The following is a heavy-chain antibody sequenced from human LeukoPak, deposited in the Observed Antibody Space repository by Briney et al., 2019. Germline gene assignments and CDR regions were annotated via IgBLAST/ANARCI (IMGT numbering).Heavy chain of an antibody. CDR1: GFTFRTYG. CDR3: AELGITMIGGV. V-gene: IGHV3-30*18. D-gene: IGHD3-10*02. J-gene: IGHJ6*04. Sequence: QTGRSLRLSCEASGFTFRTYGMHWVRQAPGKGLEWVALMSYDGTNKDYTDSVKGRFTISRDNSKNTLYLQMNSLRTDDTAVYYCAELGITMIGGVWGKGTTVTISS. CDR2: MSYDGTNK.